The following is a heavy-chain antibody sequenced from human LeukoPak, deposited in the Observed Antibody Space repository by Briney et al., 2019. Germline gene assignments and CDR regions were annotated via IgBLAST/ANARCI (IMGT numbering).Heavy chain of an antibody. CDR3: ASKEDYYGSGSYYWIDY. V-gene: IGHV1-69*13. CDR2: IIPIFGTA. J-gene: IGHJ4*02. CDR1: GGTFSSYA. D-gene: IGHD3-10*01. Sequence: SVKVSRKASGGTFSSYAISWVRQAPGQGLEWMGGIIPIFGTANYAQKFQGRVTITADESTSAAYMELSSLRSEDTAVYYCASKEDYYGSGSYYWIDYWGQGTLVTVSS.